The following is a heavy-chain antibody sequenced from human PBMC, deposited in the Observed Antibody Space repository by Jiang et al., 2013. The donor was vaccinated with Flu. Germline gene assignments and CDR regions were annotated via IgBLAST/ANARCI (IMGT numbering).Heavy chain of an antibody. CDR2: INPNNGIP. V-gene: IGHV7-4-1*02. D-gene: IGHD4-17*01. CDR1: GYSFTSYT. Sequence: VQSGSELKKTGASVIISCKASGYSFTSYTMNWVRQAPGQGLEWMGWINPNNGIPTYAQDFTGRFVFSLDISVSTAYLQISSLKAEDTAVYYCARRSPTDIWGQGPWSPSPQ. CDR3: ARRSPTDI. J-gene: IGHJ1*01.